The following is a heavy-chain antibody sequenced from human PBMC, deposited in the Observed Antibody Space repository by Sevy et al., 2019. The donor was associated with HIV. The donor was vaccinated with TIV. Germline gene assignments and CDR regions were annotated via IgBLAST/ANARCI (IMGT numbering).Heavy chain of an antibody. CDR3: KEGGGEGGDH. Sequence: GESLKISCAASGFSYSSYGMHWVRQAPGKGLEWVAYIQYDGSNKDYADSVKGRFTISRDNSKNTLDLQMNSLRVEDTAVYCVKEGGGEGGDHWGQGTLVTVSS. D-gene: IGHD2-21*01. CDR1: GFSYSSYG. V-gene: IGHV3-30*02. J-gene: IGHJ4*02. CDR2: IQYDGSNK.